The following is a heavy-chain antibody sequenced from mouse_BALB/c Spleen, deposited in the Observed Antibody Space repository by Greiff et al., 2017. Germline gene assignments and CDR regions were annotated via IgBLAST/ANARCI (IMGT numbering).Heavy chain of an antibody. V-gene: IGHV3-6*02. CDR3: ASDYDYFDY. D-gene: IGHD2-12*01. CDR1: GYSITSGYY. Sequence: EVKLQESGPGLVKPSQSLSLTCSVTGYSITSGYYWNWIRQFPGNKLEWMGYISYDGSNNYNPSLKNRISITRDTSKNQFFLKLNSVTTEDTATYYCASDYDYFDYWGQGTTLTVSS. J-gene: IGHJ2*01. CDR2: ISYDGSN.